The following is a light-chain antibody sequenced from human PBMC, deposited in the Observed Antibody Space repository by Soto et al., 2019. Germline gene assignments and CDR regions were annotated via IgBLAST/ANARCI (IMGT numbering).Light chain of an antibody. CDR3: HSYDSRLNCYV. CDR1: NSNIGEAFA. CDR2: GNN. J-gene: IGLJ1*01. V-gene: IGLV1-40*01. Sequence: QSVLTQPPSVSGAPGKRVTISSLGTNSNIGEAFALHWYQQLPGTAPKLLIHGNNNRPSGVPDRFSGSKSDTSASLAITGLQADDEADYYCHSYDSRLNCYVFGTGTKLTVL.